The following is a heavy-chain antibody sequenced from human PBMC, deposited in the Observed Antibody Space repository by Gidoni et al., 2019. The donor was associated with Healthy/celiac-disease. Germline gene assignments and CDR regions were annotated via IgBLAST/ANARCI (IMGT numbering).Heavy chain of an antibody. CDR3: ARDRPSGSYYVFDY. CDR2: IIPISGTA. V-gene: IGHV1-69*06. Sequence: QVQLVQSGAEVKTPASSLKVSCKASGGPFSSYAISWERQAPGQGREWMGGIIPISGTANYAQKFQGRVTITADKSTSTAYMELRSLRSEDTAVYYCARDRPSGSYYVFDYWGQGTLVTVSS. CDR1: GGPFSSYA. J-gene: IGHJ4*02. D-gene: IGHD1-26*01.